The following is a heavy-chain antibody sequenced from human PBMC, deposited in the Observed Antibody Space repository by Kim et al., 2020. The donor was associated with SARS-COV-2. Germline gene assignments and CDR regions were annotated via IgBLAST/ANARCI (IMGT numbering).Heavy chain of an antibody. J-gene: IGHJ6*02. CDR3: ARALRVVVAFKHYYYGMDV. Sequence: SETLSLTCAVSGGSISSSNWWSWVRQPPGEGLEGIGDIYHSGSTNYNPSLKSRVTISVDKSKNQFSLKLSSVTAADTAVYYCARALRVVVAFKHYYYGMDVWGQGTTVTVSS. D-gene: IGHD2-15*01. CDR2: IYHSGST. V-gene: IGHV4-4*02. CDR1: GGSISSSNW.